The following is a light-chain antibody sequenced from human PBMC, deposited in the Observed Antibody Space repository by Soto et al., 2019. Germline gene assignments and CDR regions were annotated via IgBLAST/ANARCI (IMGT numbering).Light chain of an antibody. CDR2: GES. CDR1: KNIGNK. V-gene: IGKV3D-15*01. J-gene: IGKJ2*01. CDR3: QQYYDWPPNT. Sequence: TQSPALLSVSPGERATLSCRASKNIGNKVAWYQQSPGQTPRLLIYGESTRASGVPDRFSGSGSGTDFTLTITNPQAEDFATYYCQQYYDWPPNTFGQGTKLDIK.